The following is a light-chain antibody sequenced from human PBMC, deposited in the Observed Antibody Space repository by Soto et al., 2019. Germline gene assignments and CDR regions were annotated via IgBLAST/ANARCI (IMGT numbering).Light chain of an antibody. V-gene: IGKV3-11*01. CDR3: QQYFTSPIT. CDR2: GAS. Sequence: EIVLTQSPGTLSLSPGESATPSCRASQSVSSKLPWYQQKPGQAPRLLISGASNRASGIPARFSAWGSGTDFTLTISRVDPADFAFYYCQQYFTSPITVGQGTRLEIK. CDR1: QSVSSK. J-gene: IGKJ5*01.